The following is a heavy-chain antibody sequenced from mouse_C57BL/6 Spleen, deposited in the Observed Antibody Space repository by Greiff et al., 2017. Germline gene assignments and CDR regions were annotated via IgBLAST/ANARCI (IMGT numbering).Heavy chain of an antibody. CDR2: IYPRSGNT. V-gene: IGHV1-81*01. Sequence: QVQLQQSGAELARPGASVKLSCKASGYTFTSYGISWVKQRPGQGLEWIGEIYPRSGNTYYNEKFKGKATLTADKSSSTAYMELRSLTSEDAAVYFCAPIYYDYDEFAYWGQGTLVTVSA. D-gene: IGHD2-4*01. J-gene: IGHJ3*01. CDR3: APIYYDYDEFAY. CDR1: GYTFTSYG.